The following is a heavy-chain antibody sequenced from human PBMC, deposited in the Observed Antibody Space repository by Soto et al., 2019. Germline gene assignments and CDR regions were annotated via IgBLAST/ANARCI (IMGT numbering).Heavy chain of an antibody. V-gene: IGHV4-34*01. D-gene: IGHD1-1*01. J-gene: IGHJ3*02. Sequence: QVQLQQWGAGLLKPSETLSLTCAVSSGPFSGYYWSWIRQSPGKGLEWIGENSHSGSTNYNPSLKSRVTISVDTSKNQFSLKLSSVTAADTAVYYCAISYITNDAFDIWGQGTLVTVSS. CDR2: NSHSGST. CDR3: AISYITNDAFDI. CDR1: SGPFSGYY.